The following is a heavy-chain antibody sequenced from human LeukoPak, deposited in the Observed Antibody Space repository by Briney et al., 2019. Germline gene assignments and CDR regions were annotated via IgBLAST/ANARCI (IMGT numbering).Heavy chain of an antibody. J-gene: IGHJ5*02. V-gene: IGHV4-30-4*01. CDR3: AREPTMVRGLSWFDP. D-gene: IGHD3-10*01. CDR2: INYRGST. CDR1: AGSISSGDHY. Sequence: SETLSLTCTVSAGSISSGDHYWSWIRQPPGKGLEWIGYINYRGSTYYNPSLKSRVTISVDTSRNQLSLKLSSVTVADTAVYYCAREPTMVRGLSWFDPWGQGTLVTVSS.